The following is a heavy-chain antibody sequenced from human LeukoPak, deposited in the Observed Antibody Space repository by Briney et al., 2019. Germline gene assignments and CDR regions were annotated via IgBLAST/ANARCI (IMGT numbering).Heavy chain of an antibody. CDR2: VYHSGTT. CDR1: GGSIRNYY. V-gene: IGHV4-59*01. D-gene: IGHD3-16*01. J-gene: IGHJ2*01. CDR3: ARGRSPVGDYYFDL. Sequence: SETLSLTCAVSGGSIRNYYWSWIRQSPGKGLEWVGNVYHSGTTNYNPSLKSRVTMSVDTSKNQFSLKLISVAAADTAVSYCARGRSPVGDYYFDLSGRGALVSVSS.